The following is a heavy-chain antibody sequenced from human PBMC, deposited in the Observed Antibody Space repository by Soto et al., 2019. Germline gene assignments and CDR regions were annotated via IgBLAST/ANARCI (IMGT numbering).Heavy chain of an antibody. J-gene: IGHJ3*02. CDR2: IRSKANSYAT. V-gene: IGHV3-73*01. CDR3: TRKYYDSSGYLRFSVRSPLDAFAI. D-gene: IGHD3-22*01. CDR1: GFTFSGSA. Sequence: HPGGSLRLSCAASGFTFSGSAMHGVRQASGKGLERVGRIRSKANSYATAYAASVKGRFTISRDDSKNTAYLQMNSLKTEDTAVYYCTRKYYDSSGYLRFSVRSPLDAFAIWGRGTMVTVSS.